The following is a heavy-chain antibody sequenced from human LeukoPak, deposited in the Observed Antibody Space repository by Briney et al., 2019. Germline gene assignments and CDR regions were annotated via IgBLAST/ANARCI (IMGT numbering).Heavy chain of an antibody. D-gene: IGHD6-19*01. Sequence: TSETLSLTXTVSGGSISSYYWSWIRQPAGKGMEWIGRIYTSGSTNYNPSLKSRVTMSVDTSKNQFSLKLSSVTAADTAVYYCARGKSSGWPDYWGQGTLVTVSS. CDR3: ARGKSSGWPDY. J-gene: IGHJ4*02. V-gene: IGHV4-4*07. CDR2: IYTSGST. CDR1: GGSISSYY.